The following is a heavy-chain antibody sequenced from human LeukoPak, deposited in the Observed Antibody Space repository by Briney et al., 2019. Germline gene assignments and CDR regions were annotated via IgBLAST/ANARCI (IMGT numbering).Heavy chain of an antibody. CDR1: GFTFRTFV. D-gene: IGHD2-2*01. CDR3: ARDRDQLLRFGMDV. Sequence: PGRSLRLSCVVSGFTFRTFVMHWVRQAPGKGLEWVAVIWYDGSNKYYADSVKGQFTISRDNSKNTLHLQMNSLRAEDTAVYYCARDRDQLLRFGMDVWGQGTTVTVSS. CDR2: IWYDGSNK. J-gene: IGHJ6*02. V-gene: IGHV3-33*08.